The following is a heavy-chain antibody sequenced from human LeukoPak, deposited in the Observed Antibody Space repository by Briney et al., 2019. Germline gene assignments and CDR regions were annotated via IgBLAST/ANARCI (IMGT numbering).Heavy chain of an antibody. CDR1: GGSISSGDYY. CDR3: ATSSGDTVTTDYYYGMDV. V-gene: IGHV4-30-4*01. Sequence: KASETLPLTCTVSGGSISSGDYYWSWIRQPPGKGLEWIGYIYYSGSTYYNPSLKSRVTMSVDTSKNQFSLKLSSVTAADTAVYYCATSSGDTVTTDYYYGMDVWGQGTTVTVSS. CDR2: IYYSGST. J-gene: IGHJ6*02. D-gene: IGHD4-17*01.